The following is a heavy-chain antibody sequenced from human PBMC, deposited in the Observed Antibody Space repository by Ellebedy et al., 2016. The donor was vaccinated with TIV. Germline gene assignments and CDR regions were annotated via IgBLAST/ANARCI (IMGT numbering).Heavy chain of an antibody. V-gene: IGHV3-21*01. CDR3: ARIGNSTERVGYDF. J-gene: IGHJ4*02. Sequence: GESLKISCAASGFTFSSYSMNWVRQAPGKGLEWVSSISGSSNYIYYSDSVKGRFTISRDNARNSMYLQMNNLRAEDTAVYYCARIGNSTERVGYDFWGQGTLVTVSS. D-gene: IGHD1-26*01. CDR2: ISGSSNYI. CDR1: GFTFSSYS.